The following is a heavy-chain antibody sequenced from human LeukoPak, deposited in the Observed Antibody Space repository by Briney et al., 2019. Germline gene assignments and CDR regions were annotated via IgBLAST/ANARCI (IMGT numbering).Heavy chain of an antibody. CDR2: INSDGSST. J-gene: IGHJ6*02. CDR3: AKDHIVVVPAARKSPGYYYGMDV. D-gene: IGHD2-2*01. CDR1: AFTFSSYW. Sequence: GGSLRLSCAASAFTFSSYWMHWARQVPGKGLVWVSRINSDGSSTRYADSVKGRFTISRDNAKSSLYLQMNSLRAEDTAVYYCAKDHIVVVPAARKSPGYYYGMDVWGQGTTVTVSS. V-gene: IGHV3-74*01.